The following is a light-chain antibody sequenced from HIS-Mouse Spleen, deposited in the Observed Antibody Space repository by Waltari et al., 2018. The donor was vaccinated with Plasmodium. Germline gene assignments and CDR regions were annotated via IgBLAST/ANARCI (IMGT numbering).Light chain of an antibody. CDR2: DAS. CDR3: QQRSNWPSLT. J-gene: IGKJ4*01. V-gene: IGKV3-11*01. Sequence: DIVLTQSTATLSLSPGGRATLPCRASQSVSSYLAWYQQKPGQAPRLLIYDASNRATGIPARFSGSGSGTDFTLTISSLEPEDFAVYYCQQRSNWPSLTFGGGTKVEIK. CDR1: QSVSSY.